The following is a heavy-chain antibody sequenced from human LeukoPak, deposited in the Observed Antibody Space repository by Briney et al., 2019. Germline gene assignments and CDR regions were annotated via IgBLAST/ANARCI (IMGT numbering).Heavy chain of an antibody. CDR3: AKLGDMVRGVIITWAFDI. Sequence: PGGSLRLSCAASGFTFSSYGMHWVRQAPGKGLEWVAFIRYDGSNKYYADSVKGRFTISRDNSKNTQYLQMNSLRAEDTAVYYCAKLGDMVRGVIITWAFDIWGQGTMVTVSS. D-gene: IGHD3-10*01. J-gene: IGHJ3*02. CDR1: GFTFSSYG. V-gene: IGHV3-30*02. CDR2: IRYDGSNK.